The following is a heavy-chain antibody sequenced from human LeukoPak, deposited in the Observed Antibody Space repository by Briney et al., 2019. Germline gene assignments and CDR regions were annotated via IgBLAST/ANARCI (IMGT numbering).Heavy chain of an antibody. CDR1: GFTVSSNY. CDR3: VMDSSGYLVAFDI. J-gene: IGHJ3*02. Sequence: PGGSLRLSCAASGFTVSSNYMSWVRQAPGKGLEWVSVIYSGGSTYYADSVKGRFTISRDNSKNTLYLQMNSLRAEDTAVYYCVMDSSGYLVAFDIWGQGTMVTVSS. V-gene: IGHV3-53*01. CDR2: IYSGGST. D-gene: IGHD3-22*01.